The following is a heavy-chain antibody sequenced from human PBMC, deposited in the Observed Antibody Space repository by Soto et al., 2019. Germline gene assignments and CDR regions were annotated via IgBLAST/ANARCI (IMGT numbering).Heavy chain of an antibody. CDR1: RLGFRTYS. CDR3: ASHQGIYKYYFDY. D-gene: IGHD1-1*01. CDR2: ITGNGHNT. Sequence: HPGGSLRLSCSASRLGFRTYSMSWVRQPPGKGLEWVSSITGNGHNTYYAESVKGRFTISRDNSKNTVYLQMDSLRVEDAAVYFCASHQGIYKYYFDYWGQGTVVTVSS. V-gene: IGHV3-23*01. J-gene: IGHJ4*02.